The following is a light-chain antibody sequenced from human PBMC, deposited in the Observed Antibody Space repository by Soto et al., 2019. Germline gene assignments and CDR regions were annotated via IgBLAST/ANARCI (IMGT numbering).Light chain of an antibody. CDR1: QSVSSN. CDR3: QQYNNCPLT. CDR2: GAS. V-gene: IGKV3-15*01. Sequence: EIVMTQSPATLSESPGERDTLSCRASQSVSSNLAWYQQKPGQAPRLLIYGASTRATGIPARFSGSGSGTEFTLTISSLQSEDFAVYYCQQYNNCPLTFGGGTKVEIK. J-gene: IGKJ4*01.